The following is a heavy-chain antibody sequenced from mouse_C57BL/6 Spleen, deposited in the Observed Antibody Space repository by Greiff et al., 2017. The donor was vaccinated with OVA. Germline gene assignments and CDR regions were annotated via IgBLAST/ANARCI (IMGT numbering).Heavy chain of an antibody. V-gene: IGHV5-4*01. CDR1: GFTFSSYA. J-gene: IGHJ3*01. CDR2: ISDGGSYT. Sequence: EVQLVESGGGLVKPGGSLKLSCAASGFTFSSYAMSWVRQTPEKRLEWVATISDGGSYTYYPDNVKGRFTISRDNAKNNLYLQMSHLKSEDTAMYYCAREGDYDVGTWFADWGQGTLVTVSA. CDR3: AREGDYDVGTWFAD. D-gene: IGHD2-4*01.